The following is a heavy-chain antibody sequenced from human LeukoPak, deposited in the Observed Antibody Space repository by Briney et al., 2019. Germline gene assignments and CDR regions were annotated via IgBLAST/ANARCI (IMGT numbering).Heavy chain of an antibody. J-gene: IGHJ3*02. CDR3: ARAFSRVGSSGWYGGDAFDI. Sequence: PGGSLRLSCAASGFTVSSNYMSWVRQAPGKGLEWVSVIYSGGSTYYADSVKGRFTISRDNSKNTLYLQMNSLRAEDTAVYYCARAFSRVGSSGWYGGDAFDIWGQGTMVTVSS. CDR1: GFTVSSNY. V-gene: IGHV3-66*01. CDR2: IYSGGST. D-gene: IGHD6-19*01.